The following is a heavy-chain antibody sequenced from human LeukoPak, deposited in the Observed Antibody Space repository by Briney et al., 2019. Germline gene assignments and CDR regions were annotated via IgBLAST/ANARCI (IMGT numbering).Heavy chain of an antibody. CDR3: ARVGSGWYFDY. D-gene: IGHD6-19*01. CDR1: GFTFSDYY. CDR2: ISGSGSTI. V-gene: IGHV3-11*01. Sequence: GGSLRLSCAASGFTFSDYYMSWIRQAPGKGREWVSYISGSGSTIYYADSVKGRFTISRDNAKNSVYLQMNSLRAEDTAVYYCARVGSGWYFDYWGQGTLVTVSS. J-gene: IGHJ4*02.